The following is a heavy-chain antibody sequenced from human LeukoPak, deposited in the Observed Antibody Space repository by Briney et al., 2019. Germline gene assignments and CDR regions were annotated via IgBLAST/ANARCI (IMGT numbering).Heavy chain of an antibody. CDR1: GFTFNNAW. CDR3: TTTPIGYCSSTSCYAFDY. V-gene: IGHV3-15*07. Sequence: GGSLRLSCAASGFTFNNAWKTWVRQAPGKGLEWVGHIKSKTDGGTTDYAAPVKGRFTISRDDSKNTLYLQMNSLKTEDTAVYYCTTTPIGYCSSTSCYAFDYWGQGTLVTVSS. J-gene: IGHJ4*02. D-gene: IGHD2-2*01. CDR2: IKSKTDGGTT.